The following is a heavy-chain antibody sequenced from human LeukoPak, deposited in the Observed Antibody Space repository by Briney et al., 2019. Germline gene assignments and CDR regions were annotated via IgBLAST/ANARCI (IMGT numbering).Heavy chain of an antibody. CDR1: GFTFSRYS. J-gene: IGHJ3*02. CDR2: ISSSSSTI. V-gene: IGHV3-48*01. CDR3: ARDRSITMRDAFDI. Sequence: GGSLRLSCAASGFTFSRYSMNWVRQAPGKGLEWVSYISSSSSTIYYADSVKGRFTISRDNAKNSLYLQMNSLRAEDTAVYYCARDRSITMRDAFDIWGQGTMVTVSS. D-gene: IGHD3-22*01.